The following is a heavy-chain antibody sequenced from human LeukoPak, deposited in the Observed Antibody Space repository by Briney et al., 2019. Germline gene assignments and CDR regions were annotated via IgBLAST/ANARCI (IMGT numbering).Heavy chain of an antibody. V-gene: IGHV1-69*04. CDR2: IIPIFGIA. CDR3: ASGDSGYSYGYSYYYYGMDV. Sequence: SVTVSCKASGGTFSSYAISWVRQAPGQGLEWMGRIIPIFGIANYAQKFQGRVTITADKSTSTAYMELSSLRSEDTAVYYCASGDSGYSYGYSYYYYGMDVWGQGTTVTASS. CDR1: GGTFSSYA. J-gene: IGHJ6*02. D-gene: IGHD5-18*01.